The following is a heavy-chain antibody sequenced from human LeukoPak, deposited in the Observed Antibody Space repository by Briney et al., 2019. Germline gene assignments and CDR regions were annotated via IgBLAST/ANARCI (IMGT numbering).Heavy chain of an antibody. V-gene: IGHV1-2*02. J-gene: IGHJ4*02. Sequence: GASVKVSCKASGYTFTGYYMHWVRQAPGQGLEWMGWINPNSGGTIYAQKFQGRVTLTRDTSISTAYMEFSRLKSDDTAIYYCARGPTPRGTDWYSSGSTTPYDYWGQGSLVTVSS. CDR3: ARGPTPRGTDWYSSGSTTPYDY. CDR1: GYTFTGYY. CDR2: INPNSGGT. D-gene: IGHD6-19*01.